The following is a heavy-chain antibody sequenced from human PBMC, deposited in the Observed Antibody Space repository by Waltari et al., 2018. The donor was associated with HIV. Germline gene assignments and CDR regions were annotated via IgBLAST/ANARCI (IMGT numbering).Heavy chain of an antibody. Sequence: VQLLQSGPEVTKHGSAMRIYCKACGGSLKTHAVRGVRRAPGQGLEWMGGIIPVFGVGNYAQKFQGRLSITADERTKTVFLEMRSLKYEDAALYFCARGYDVLTGNYSGMDVWGQGTTVIVSS. CDR1: GGSLKTHA. J-gene: IGHJ6*02. V-gene: IGHV1-69*13. CDR3: ARGYDVLTGNYSGMDV. D-gene: IGHD3-9*01. CDR2: IIPVFGVG.